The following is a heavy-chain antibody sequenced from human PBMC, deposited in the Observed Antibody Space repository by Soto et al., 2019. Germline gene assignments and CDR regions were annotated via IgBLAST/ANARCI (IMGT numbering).Heavy chain of an antibody. V-gene: IGHV3-30-3*01. CDR3: ARDPSVSAWYYVDY. D-gene: IGHD2-2*01. Sequence: PGGSLRLSCAASGFTFSSYAMHWVRQAPGKGLEWVAIISDDGSNKYNADSVKGRFTISRDNSRNTLFLQMNSLRAEDTAVYYCARDPSVSAWYYVDYWGQGTLVTVSS. CDR1: GFTFSSYA. CDR2: ISDDGSNK. J-gene: IGHJ4*02.